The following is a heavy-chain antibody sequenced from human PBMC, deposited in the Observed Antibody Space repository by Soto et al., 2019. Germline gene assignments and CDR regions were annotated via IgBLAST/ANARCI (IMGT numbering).Heavy chain of an antibody. D-gene: IGHD6-19*01. CDR1: GGTFSSYA. V-gene: IGHV1-69*01. Sequence: QVQLVQAGAEVKKPGSSVKVSCKASGGTFSSYAISWVRQAPGQGLEWMGGIIPIFGTANYAQKFQGRVTITEDQYTSTDYMELSSLRSEDTAVYYCARLAVAGEEYFYYWGQGTLVTVSS. CDR3: ARLAVAGEEYFYY. CDR2: IIPIFGTA. J-gene: IGHJ4*02.